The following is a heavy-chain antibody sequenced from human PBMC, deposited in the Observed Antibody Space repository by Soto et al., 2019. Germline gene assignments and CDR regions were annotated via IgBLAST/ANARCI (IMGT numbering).Heavy chain of an antibody. D-gene: IGHD2-2*01. Sequence: GGSLRLSCAASGFTFSSYAMSWVRQAPGKGLEWVSAISGSGGNTYYADSVKGRFTISRDNSKNTLYLQMNSLRAEDTAVYYCAKRTKPEYCSSTTCMGNWFDPWGQGXVVTVSS. V-gene: IGHV3-23*01. CDR1: GFTFSSYA. CDR3: AKRTKPEYCSSTTCMGNWFDP. CDR2: ISGSGGNT. J-gene: IGHJ5*02.